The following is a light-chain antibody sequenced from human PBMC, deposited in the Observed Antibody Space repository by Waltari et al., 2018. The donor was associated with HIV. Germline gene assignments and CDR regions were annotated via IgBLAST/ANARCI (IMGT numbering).Light chain of an antibody. V-gene: IGKV2-28*01. J-gene: IGKJ4*01. CDR1: QILLHANGYQY. CDR3: MQALQTPRT. CDR2: LGS. Sequence: VVMTQSPLSLPVSPGEPASVSCVSSQILLHANGYQYLDWYLQNPGQSPQLLIYLGSNRASGIPDRFSGSASGTNCTLNISRVEADDVGTYYCMQALQTPRTFGGGTKVQIK.